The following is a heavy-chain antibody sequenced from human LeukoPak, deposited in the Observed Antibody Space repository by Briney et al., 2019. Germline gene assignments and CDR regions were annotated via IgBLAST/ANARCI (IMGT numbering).Heavy chain of an antibody. CDR3: ARDTSYYGSGELDY. CDR1: GGSISSYY. D-gene: IGHD3-10*01. Sequence: SETLSLTCTVSGGSISSYYWSWIRQPPGKGLEWIGYIYCSGSTNYNPSLKSRVTISVDTSKNQFSLKLSSVTAADTAVYYCARDTSYYGSGELDYWAREPWSPSPQ. V-gene: IGHV4-59*01. CDR2: IYCSGST. J-gene: IGHJ4*02.